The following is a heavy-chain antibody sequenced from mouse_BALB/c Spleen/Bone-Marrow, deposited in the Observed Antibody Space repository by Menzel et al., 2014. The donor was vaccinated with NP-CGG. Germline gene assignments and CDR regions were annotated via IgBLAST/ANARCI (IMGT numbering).Heavy chain of an antibody. CDR2: IYPGNVNT. J-gene: IGHJ4*01. Sequence: VQLQQSGPELVKPGASVMISCKASGYTFTSYYIHWVKQRPGQGLEWIGWIYPGNVNTKYNEKFKGKATLTADKSSNTAYMQLSSLTSEDSAVYFCAGLLRGDYAMDYWGQGTSVTVSS. CDR1: GYTFTSYY. V-gene: IGHV1S56*01. CDR3: AGLLRGDYAMDY. D-gene: IGHD2-3*01.